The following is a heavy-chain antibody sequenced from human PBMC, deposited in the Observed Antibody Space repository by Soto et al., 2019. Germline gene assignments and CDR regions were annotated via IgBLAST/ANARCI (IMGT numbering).Heavy chain of an antibody. CDR2: ISGSGGRT. V-gene: IGHV3-23*01. CDR1: GLCFSSCA. D-gene: IGHD3-22*01. Sequence: CAAWGLCFSSCAPYWDSQAPGKGLEWVSAISGSGGRTYYADSVKGRFTISRDNSKNTLYLQMNSLRAEDTAVYYCATARDSSGPAGYYFDYRGQGTLVTVSS. CDR3: ATARDSSGPAGYYFDY. J-gene: IGHJ4*02.